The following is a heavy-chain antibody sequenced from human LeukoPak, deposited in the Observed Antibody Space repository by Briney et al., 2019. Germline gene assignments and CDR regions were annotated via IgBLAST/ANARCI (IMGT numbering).Heavy chain of an antibody. D-gene: IGHD2-2*01. J-gene: IGHJ4*02. Sequence: SGTLSLTCTVSGGSISSSSYYWGWIRQPLGKGLEWIGSIYYSGSTYYNPSLKSRVTISVDTSKNQFSLKLSSVTAADTAVYYCARTGDIVVVPAAEDWGQGTLVTVSS. CDR3: ARTGDIVVVPAAED. CDR1: GGSISSSSYY. V-gene: IGHV4-39*01. CDR2: IYYSGST.